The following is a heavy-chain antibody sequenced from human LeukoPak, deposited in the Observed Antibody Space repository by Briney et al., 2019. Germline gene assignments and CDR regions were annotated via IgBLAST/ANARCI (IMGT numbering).Heavy chain of an antibody. CDR1: GYSFTSYW. V-gene: IGHV5-51*01. CDR3: ARRNYYGSGSYYALSY. Sequence: GESLKISCKGSGYSFTSYWIGWVRQMPGKGLEWMGIIYPADSDTRYSPSFQGQVTISADKSISTAYLQWSSLQASDTAMYYCARRNYYGSGSYYALSYWGQGTLVTVSS. CDR2: IYPADSDT. J-gene: IGHJ4*02. D-gene: IGHD3-10*01.